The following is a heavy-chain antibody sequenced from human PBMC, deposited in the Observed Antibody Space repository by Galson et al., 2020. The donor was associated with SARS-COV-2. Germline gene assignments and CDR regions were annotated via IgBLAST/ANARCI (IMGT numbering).Heavy chain of an antibody. J-gene: IGHJ2*01. Sequence: SGPTLVKPTQTLTLTCTFAGFSLSTSGMCVSWIRQPPGTALEWLELIAWDDDKYYSTSLKTRLTISTDTSKNQVVLTMTNMDPVDKATYYCARTRITMIVGEDWYFDLWGRGTLVTVSS. CDR2: IAWDDDK. CDR3: ARTRITMIVGEDWYFDL. D-gene: IGHD3-22*01. CDR1: GFSLSTSGMC. V-gene: IGHV2-70*01.